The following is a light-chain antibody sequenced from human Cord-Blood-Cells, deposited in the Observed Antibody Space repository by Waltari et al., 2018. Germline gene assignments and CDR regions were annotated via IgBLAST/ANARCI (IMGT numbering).Light chain of an antibody. CDR3: QAWDSSTYV. CDR2: QDS. V-gene: IGLV3-1*01. J-gene: IGLJ1*01. CDR1: KLGDQY. Sequence: SYELTQPPSVSVSPGQTASITCSGDKLGDQYACWYQQKPGQSPVLVIYQDSKRPSGIPARFSGSNSGNTATLTISGTQAMDEADYYCQAWDSSTYVFGTGTKVTVL.